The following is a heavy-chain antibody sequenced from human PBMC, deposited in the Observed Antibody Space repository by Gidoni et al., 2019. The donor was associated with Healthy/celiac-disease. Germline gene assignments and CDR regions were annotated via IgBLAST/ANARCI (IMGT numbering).Heavy chain of an antibody. Sequence: QVHLVQSGAEVKKPASSVQVSCTASGGTFSDYAITWVRQAPGQGLEWMGRIIPIGGIAIYAQKFQGRVTITADKSTSTAYMELSSLRSEDTAVYYCARAECSDTRCLTWFDPWGQGTLVTVSS. CDR1: GGTFSDYA. CDR2: IIPIGGIA. V-gene: IGHV1-69*04. CDR3: ARAECSDTRCLTWFDP. D-gene: IGHD2-2*01. J-gene: IGHJ5*02.